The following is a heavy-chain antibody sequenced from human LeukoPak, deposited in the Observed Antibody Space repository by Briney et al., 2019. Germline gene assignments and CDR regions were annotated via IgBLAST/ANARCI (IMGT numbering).Heavy chain of an antibody. CDR2: IYPGDSDT. V-gene: IGHV5-51*01. CDR1: GYSFTSYW. D-gene: IGHD3-22*01. J-gene: IGHJ4*02. Sequence: GESLKISCKGSGYSFTSYWIGWVRQMPGKGLAWMGIIYPGDSDTRYSPSFQGQVTISADKSISTAYLQWSSLKASDTAMYYCARGGKLNYYDSSGYYYGSGEFDYWGQGTLVTVSS. CDR3: ARGGKLNYYDSSGYYYGSGEFDY.